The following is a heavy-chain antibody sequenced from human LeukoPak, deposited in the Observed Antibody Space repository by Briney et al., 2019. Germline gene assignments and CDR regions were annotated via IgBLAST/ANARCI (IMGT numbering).Heavy chain of an antibody. CDR2: IYSGGNT. D-gene: IGHD1-26*01. CDR1: GFTVRTTY. V-gene: IGHV3-53*01. CDR3: ARGGSVGSYYYFDY. J-gene: IGHJ4*02. Sequence: GGSLRLSCAASGFTVRTTYMTWVRQAPGKGLEWVSVIYSGGNTYYADSVKGRFTISRDNSKNTLFLQMNSLRAEDTAVYFCARGGSVGSYYYFDYWGQGTLVTVSS.